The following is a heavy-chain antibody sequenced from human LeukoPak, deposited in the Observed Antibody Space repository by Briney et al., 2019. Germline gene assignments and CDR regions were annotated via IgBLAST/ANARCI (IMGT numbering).Heavy chain of an antibody. V-gene: IGHV1-2*06. CDR2: INPNSGGT. CDR1: GYTFTGYY. CDR3: ARGRTGTSGWFDP. D-gene: IGHD1-1*01. J-gene: IGHJ5*02. Sequence: GASVKVSCKASGYTFTGYYMHWVRQAPGQGLEWMGRINPNSGGTNYAQKLQGRVTMTTDTSTSTAYMELRSLRSDDTAVYYCARGRTGTSGWFDPWGQGTLVTVSS.